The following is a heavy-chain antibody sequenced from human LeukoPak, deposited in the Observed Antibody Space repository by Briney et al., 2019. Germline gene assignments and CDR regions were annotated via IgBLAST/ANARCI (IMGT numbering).Heavy chain of an antibody. Sequence: SQTLSLTCTVSGGSISSGSYYWSWIRQPAGKGLEWIGRIYTSGSTNYNPSLKSRVTISVDTSKNQFSLKLSSVTAADTAVYYCATTPGGSGSHFDYWGQGTLVTVSS. CDR3: ATTPGGSGSHFDY. J-gene: IGHJ4*02. D-gene: IGHD3-10*01. V-gene: IGHV4-61*02. CDR1: GGSISSGSYY. CDR2: IYTSGST.